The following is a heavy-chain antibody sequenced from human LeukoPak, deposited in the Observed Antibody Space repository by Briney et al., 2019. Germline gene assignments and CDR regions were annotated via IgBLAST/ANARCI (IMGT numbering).Heavy chain of an antibody. D-gene: IGHD2-2*01. J-gene: IGHJ5*02. CDR3: ARAGTSNDWFDP. V-gene: IGHV1-2*04. CDR2: INPNSGGT. CDR1: GYTFTGYY. Sequence: GASVKVSCKASGYTFTGYYMHWVRQAPGQGLEWMGWINPNSGGTNYAQKFQGWVTMTRDTSISTAYMELSRLRSDDTAVYYCARAGTSNDWFDPWGQRTLVTVSS.